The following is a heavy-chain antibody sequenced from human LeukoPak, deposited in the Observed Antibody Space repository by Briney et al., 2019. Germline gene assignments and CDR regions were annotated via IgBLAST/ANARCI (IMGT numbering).Heavy chain of an antibody. D-gene: IGHD2-2*01. V-gene: IGHV1-3*01. Sequence: VASVKVSCKASGYTFTSYAMHWVRQAPGQRLEWMGWINAANGNTKYSQKFQGRVTITRDTSASTAYMELGSLRSEDTAVYYCARVYCSSTSCYSLYYFDYWGQGTLVTVSS. CDR1: GYTFTSYA. CDR3: ARVYCSSTSCYSLYYFDY. CDR2: INAANGNT. J-gene: IGHJ4*02.